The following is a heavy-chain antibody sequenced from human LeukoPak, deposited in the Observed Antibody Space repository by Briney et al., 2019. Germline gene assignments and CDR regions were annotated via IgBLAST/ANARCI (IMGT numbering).Heavy chain of an antibody. Sequence: SETLSLTCTVSGGSISSYYWSWIRQPPGKGLEWIGYIYYSGSTNYNPSLKSRVTISVDTSKNQFSLKLSSVTAADTTVYYCARLEADYGDYVAPHAFDIWGQGTMVTVSS. V-gene: IGHV4-59*08. J-gene: IGHJ3*02. D-gene: IGHD4-17*01. CDR3: ARLEADYGDYVAPHAFDI. CDR1: GGSISSYY. CDR2: IYYSGST.